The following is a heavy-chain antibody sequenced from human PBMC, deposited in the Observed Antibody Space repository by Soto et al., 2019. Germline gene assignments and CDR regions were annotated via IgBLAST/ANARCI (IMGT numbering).Heavy chain of an antibody. J-gene: IGHJ5*02. V-gene: IGHV4-31*03. CDR2: IQHNGNT. Sequence: QVQLRESGPGLVRPSETLSLTCTVSGGSISSGQDYWCWIRQRPGKGLESIGYIQHNGNTDYNPSLQSRLIISVDTSKNQFSINLRSVTAADTAVYYCATTGDYCSGVNCYLLDWFDPWGPGILVTVSS. D-gene: IGHD2-15*01. CDR3: ATTGDYCSGVNCYLLDWFDP. CDR1: GGSISSGQDY.